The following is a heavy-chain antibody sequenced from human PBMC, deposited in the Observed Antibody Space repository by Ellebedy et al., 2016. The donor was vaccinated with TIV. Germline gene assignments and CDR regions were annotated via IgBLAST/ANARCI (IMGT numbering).Heavy chain of an antibody. D-gene: IGHD3-9*01. J-gene: IGHJ6*02. CDR2: ISGSGGST. CDR3: AKLGFDILTGCGGMDV. CDR1: GFTFSSYA. Sequence: GGSLRLSCAASGFTFSSYAMSWVRQAPGKGLEWVSAISGSGGSTYYADSVKGRFTISRDNSKNTLYLQMNSLRAEDTAVYYCAKLGFDILTGCGGMDVWGQGTTVTVSS. V-gene: IGHV3-23*01.